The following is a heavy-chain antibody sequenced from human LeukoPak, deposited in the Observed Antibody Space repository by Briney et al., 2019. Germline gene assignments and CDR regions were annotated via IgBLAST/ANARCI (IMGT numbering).Heavy chain of an antibody. J-gene: IGHJ4*02. CDR1: GYTFIDYY. CDR3: ARGVQWLALLVDY. V-gene: IGHV1-2*06. D-gene: IGHD6-19*01. Sequence: ASVKVSCKASGYTFIDYYMHWVRQAPGQGLEWMGRINPSSGGTNYAQKFQGRVTMTRDTSISTAYMELSSLRSEDTAVYYCARGVQWLALLVDYWGQGTLVTVSS. CDR2: INPSSGGT.